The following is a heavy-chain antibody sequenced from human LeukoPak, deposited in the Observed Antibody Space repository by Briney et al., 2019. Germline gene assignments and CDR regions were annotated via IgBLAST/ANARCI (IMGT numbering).Heavy chain of an antibody. CDR3: ARPGQLGYCSGGSCYFWVY. CDR1: GGSISNSHYY. J-gene: IGHJ4*02. V-gene: IGHV4-39*01. Sequence: SETQSLTCTVSGGSISNSHYYWGWIRQPPGKGLEWIGSIHYGGSTYYNPSLKSRVTISVDTSKIQFSLNLSSVTAADTAVYYCARPGQLGYCSGGSCYFWVYWGQGTLVTVSS. CDR2: IHYGGST. D-gene: IGHD2-15*01.